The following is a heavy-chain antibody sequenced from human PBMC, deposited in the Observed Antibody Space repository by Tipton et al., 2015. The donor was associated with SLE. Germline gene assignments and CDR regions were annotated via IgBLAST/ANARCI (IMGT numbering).Heavy chain of an antibody. CDR1: GVSIRSYF. CDR3: AKGSGWYKD. V-gene: IGHV4-59*01. CDR2: VDDSGNT. D-gene: IGHD6-19*01. Sequence: TLSLTCTVSGVSIRSYFWSWIRQPPGKGLELIGFVDDSGNTNYNPSLRSRVTTSIDTPKSQFSLKLSSVTAADTAVYYCAKGSGWYKDWGQGTLVTVSS. J-gene: IGHJ4*02.